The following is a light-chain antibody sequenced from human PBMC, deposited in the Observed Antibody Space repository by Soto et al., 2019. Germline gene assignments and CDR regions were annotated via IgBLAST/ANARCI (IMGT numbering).Light chain of an antibody. J-gene: IGLJ1*01. CDR2: EGS. CDR3: CSYAGNSIYV. V-gene: IGLV2-23*01. CDR1: SSDVGSYNL. Sequence: QSVLAQPSSVSGSPGQSITISCTGTSSDVGSYNLVSWYQQHPGKAPKVMIYEGSKRPSGVSNRFSASKSGTTASLTISGLQAEDEADYYCCSYAGNSIYVFGSGTRSQS.